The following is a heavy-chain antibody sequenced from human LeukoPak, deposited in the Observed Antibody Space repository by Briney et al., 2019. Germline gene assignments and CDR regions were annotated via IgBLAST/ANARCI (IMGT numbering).Heavy chain of an antibody. CDR2: LYSDGNT. D-gene: IGHD3-16*01. V-gene: IGHV3-53*01. CDR3: ARGVEPLAANTLAY. Sequence: GGSLRLSCAASGFSVITNDMTWVRQAPGKGLEWVSVLYSDGNTKYADSVQGRFTISRDNSKNTLYLEMNSLRPDDTAVYHCARGVEPLAANTLAYWGQGTLVTVSS. J-gene: IGHJ4*02. CDR1: GFSVITND.